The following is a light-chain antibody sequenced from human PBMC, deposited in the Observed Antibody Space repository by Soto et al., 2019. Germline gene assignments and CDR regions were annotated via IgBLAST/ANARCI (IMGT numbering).Light chain of an antibody. CDR1: QRVNSRY. V-gene: IGKV3-20*01. CDR3: QQYVNSPVT. J-gene: IGKJ2*01. Sequence: EIVLTQSPDTLYLSPGEGATLSCRASQRVNSRYLAWYQQKPGQAPRLLISGASDRATGVPARVSGSGSGTDFTLTIRRLEPEDFAVYYCQQYVNSPVTFGQGTKLQIK. CDR2: GAS.